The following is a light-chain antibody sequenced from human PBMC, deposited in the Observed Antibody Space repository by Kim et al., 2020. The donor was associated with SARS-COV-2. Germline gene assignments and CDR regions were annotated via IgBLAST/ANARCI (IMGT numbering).Light chain of an antibody. CDR3: SAYTRRNAVL. Sequence: GQSITLWCTRTSSDVGGYNYVSVYQHLPGKALNIILHDVSRRPSGVSYRFSGSKSGNTASLTISGLPAEDEGDYYCSAYTRRNAVLFGGGTQLTVL. J-gene: IGLJ2*01. CDR2: DVS. CDR1: SSDVGGYNY. V-gene: IGLV2-14*03.